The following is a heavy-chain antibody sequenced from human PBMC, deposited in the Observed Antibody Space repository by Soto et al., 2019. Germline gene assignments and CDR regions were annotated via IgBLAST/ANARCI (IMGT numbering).Heavy chain of an antibody. J-gene: IGHJ4*02. D-gene: IGHD3-3*01. CDR3: ARGRKYYDFWSGDSHPRYYFNY. CDR2: IYHSGST. Sequence: SETLSLTCAVSGGSISSGGYSWSWIRQPPGKGLEWIGYIYHSGSTYYNPSLKSRVTISVDRSKNQFSLKLSSVTAADTAVYYCARGRKYYDFWSGDSHPRYYFNYWGQGTLVTVSS. CDR1: GGSISSGGYS. V-gene: IGHV4-30-2*01.